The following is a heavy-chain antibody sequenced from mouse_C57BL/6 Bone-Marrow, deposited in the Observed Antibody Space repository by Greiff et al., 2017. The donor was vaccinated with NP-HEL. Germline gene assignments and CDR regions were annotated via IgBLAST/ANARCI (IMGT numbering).Heavy chain of an antibody. J-gene: IGHJ1*03. CDR2: INPNNGGT. CDR1: GYTFTDYY. Sequence: VQLQQSGPELVKPGASVKISCKASGYTFTDYYMNWVKQSHGKSLEWIGDINPNNGGTSYHQKFKGKATLTVDKSSSTAYMELRSLTSEDSAVYYCARYHFDVWGTGTTVTVSS. V-gene: IGHV1-26*01. CDR3: ARYHFDV.